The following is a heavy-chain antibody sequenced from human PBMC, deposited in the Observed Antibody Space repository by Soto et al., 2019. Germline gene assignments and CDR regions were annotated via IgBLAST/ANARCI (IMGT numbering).Heavy chain of an antibody. CDR1: RYTFTSYA. V-gene: IGHV1-3*01. D-gene: IGHD3-10*01. J-gene: IGHJ5*02. CDR3: ASTILSWSGEFPGGWFDP. CDR2: INAGNGNT. Sequence: GASVNVSCKASRYTFTSYARHCVRQAPGQRLEWMGWINAGNGNTKYSQKFQGRVTITRDTSASTAYMELSSLRCEDTAVYYCASTILSWSGEFPGGWFDPWGQGTLVTVSS.